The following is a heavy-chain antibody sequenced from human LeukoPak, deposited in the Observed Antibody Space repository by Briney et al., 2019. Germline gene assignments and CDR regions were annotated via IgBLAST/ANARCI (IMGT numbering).Heavy chain of an antibody. CDR2: IYNSGSA. CDR3: ARGIPGDY. D-gene: IGHD2-21*01. V-gene: IGHV4-59*01. Sequence: PSESLSLTCKVSGVSISDYYWSWTRQPPGKGLEWIGYIYNSGSAYYSPSLKNRVTLSVDTSKNQFSLKLSSVTAADTAVYYCARGIPGDYWGQGAWSPSPQ. J-gene: IGHJ4*02. CDR1: GVSISDYY.